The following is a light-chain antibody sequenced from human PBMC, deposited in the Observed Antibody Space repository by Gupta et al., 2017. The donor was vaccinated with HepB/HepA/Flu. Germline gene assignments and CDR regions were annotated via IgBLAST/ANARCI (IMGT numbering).Light chain of an antibody. CDR3: RQALHTPWT. CDR1: QSLLDRNGYNL. CDR2: FAS. Sequence: DILMSQSPLSLPVTPGEPASILCRSSQSLLDRNGYNLLDWYVQKPGQSPQLLIYFASHRASGVPDRFSDSGSGTVFTLEISRVEADDVGVYYCRQALHTPWTFGQGTKVEIK. V-gene: IGKV2-28*01. J-gene: IGKJ1*01.